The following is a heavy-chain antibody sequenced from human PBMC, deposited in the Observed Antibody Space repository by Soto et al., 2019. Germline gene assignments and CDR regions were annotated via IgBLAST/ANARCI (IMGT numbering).Heavy chain of an antibody. CDR2: IIPIFGTA. D-gene: IGHD1-20*01. CDR3: ARGNNWNDALTNWFDP. CDR1: GGTFSSYA. Sequence: QVQLVQSGAEVKKPGSSVKVSCKASGGTFSSYAISWVRQAPGQGLEWMGGIIPIFGTANYAQKFQGRVTITADESTSTAYMELSSLRSEDTAMYYCARGNNWNDALTNWFDPWGQGTLVTVSS. V-gene: IGHV1-69*01. J-gene: IGHJ5*02.